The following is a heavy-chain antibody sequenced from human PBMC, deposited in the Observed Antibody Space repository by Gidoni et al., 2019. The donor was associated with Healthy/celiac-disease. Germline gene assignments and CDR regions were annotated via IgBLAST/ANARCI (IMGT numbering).Heavy chain of an antibody. J-gene: IGHJ4*02. D-gene: IGHD6-6*01. CDR3: ARESIAARYFDY. Sequence: RSLRLSCAASGFTFSSYGMHWVRQAPGKGLEWVAVIWYDGSNKYYADSVKGRFTISRDNSKNTLYLQMNSLRAEDTAVYYCARESIAARYFDYWGQGTLVTVSS. CDR1: GFTFSSYG. V-gene: IGHV3-33*01. CDR2: IWYDGSNK.